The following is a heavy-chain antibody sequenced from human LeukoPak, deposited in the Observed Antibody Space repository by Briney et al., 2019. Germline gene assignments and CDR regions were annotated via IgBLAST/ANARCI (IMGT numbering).Heavy chain of an antibody. CDR1: GFTFDEHG. J-gene: IGHJ4*02. CDR2: INWSGGST. V-gene: IGHV3-20*04. CDR3: ARAPITSPFYFDY. Sequence: GGSLRLSCTASGFTFDEHGMSWVRQVPGKGLEWVSGINWSGGSTVYADPLRGRFTISRDNANNSLYLQMDSLRVEDTALYYCARAPITSPFYFDYCGQGTLVTVSS. D-gene: IGHD2-2*01.